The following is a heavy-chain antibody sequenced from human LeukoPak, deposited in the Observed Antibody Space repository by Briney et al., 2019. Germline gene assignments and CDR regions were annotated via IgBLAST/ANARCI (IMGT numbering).Heavy chain of an antibody. J-gene: IGHJ4*02. V-gene: IGHV4-34*01. CDR1: GGSFSGYY. CDR3: ARGGRRRITIFGVVNGFDY. CDR2: INHSGST. Sequence: SETPSLTCAVYGGSFSGYYWSWIRQLPGKGLEWIGEINHSGSTNYNPSLKSRVTISVDTSKNQFSLKLSSVTAADTAVYYCARGGRRRITIFGVVNGFDYWGQGTLVTVSS. D-gene: IGHD3-3*01.